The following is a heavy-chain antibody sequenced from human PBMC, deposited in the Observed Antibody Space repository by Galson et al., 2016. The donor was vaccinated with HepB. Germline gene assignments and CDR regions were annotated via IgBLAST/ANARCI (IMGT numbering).Heavy chain of an antibody. J-gene: IGHJ2*01. V-gene: IGHV3-33*01. CDR3: ARGDQVGAADWYFDL. D-gene: IGHD1-26*01. Sequence: SLRLSCAASGFMFGTYGMHWVRHAPGKGPEWVAMKWYDGSSEYYADSVKGRFTVSRDNSKNTLFLEMNSLRVEDTAVYYCARGDQVGAADWYFDLWGRGTLVAVSS. CDR2: KWYDGSSE. CDR1: GFMFGTYG.